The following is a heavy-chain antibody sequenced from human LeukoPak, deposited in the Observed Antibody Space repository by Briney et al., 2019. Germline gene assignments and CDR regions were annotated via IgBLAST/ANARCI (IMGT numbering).Heavy chain of an antibody. CDR1: GGSISSSSYY. D-gene: IGHD2-15*01. CDR3: AREYCSGGSCYPGIPAYFDY. V-gene: IGHV4-39*02. Sequence: SETLSLTCTVSGGSISSSSYYWGWIRQPPGKGLEWIGSIYYSGRTYYNPSLKSRVTISVNTSKNQFSLKLSSVTAADTAVYYCAREYCSGGSCYPGIPAYFDYWGQGTLVTVSS. J-gene: IGHJ4*02. CDR2: IYYSGRT.